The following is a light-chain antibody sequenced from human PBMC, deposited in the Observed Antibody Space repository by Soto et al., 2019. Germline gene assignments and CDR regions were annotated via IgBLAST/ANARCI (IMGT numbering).Light chain of an antibody. Sequence: DVVMTQSPISLPVTLGQPASISCRSSQSLVSSDGNTYLNWFQQRPGQSPRRLIYKVSDRVSGVPERFSGSGSGTDFTLKISGVEAEDVGVYYCLHATHWPPFTFGPGTKVDFK. CDR2: KVS. V-gene: IGKV2-30*01. CDR3: LHATHWPPFT. J-gene: IGKJ3*01. CDR1: QSLVSSDGNTY.